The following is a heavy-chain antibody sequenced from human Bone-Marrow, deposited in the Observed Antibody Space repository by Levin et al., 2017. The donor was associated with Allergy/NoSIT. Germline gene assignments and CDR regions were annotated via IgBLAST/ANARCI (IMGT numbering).Heavy chain of an antibody. D-gene: IGHD6-19*01. CDR2: MNPNNDNT. CDR1: GYTFTTYD. J-gene: IGHJ4*02. CDR3: ARGSSQYSSGWDPFDY. V-gene: IGHV1-8*01. Sequence: GASVKVSCKASGYTFTTYDIHWVRQATGQGLEWMGWMNPNNDNTGYAQKFQGRVIMTRNTSISTAYMELSSLRSEDTAVYYCARGSSQYSSGWDPFDYWGQGTLVTVSS.